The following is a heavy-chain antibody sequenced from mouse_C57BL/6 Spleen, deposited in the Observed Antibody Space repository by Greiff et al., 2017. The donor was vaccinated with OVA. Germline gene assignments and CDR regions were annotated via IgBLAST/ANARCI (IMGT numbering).Heavy chain of an antibody. CDR3: AKGDHSNQGYFDV. CDR2: IYPGSGST. J-gene: IGHJ1*03. Sequence: VQLQQPGAELVKPGASVKMSCKASGYTFTSYWITWVKQRPGQGLEWIGDIYPGSGSTNYNEKFKSKATLTVDTSSSTAYMQLSSLTSEDSAVYYCAKGDHSNQGYFDVWGTGTTVTVSS. CDR1: GYTFTSYW. V-gene: IGHV1-55*01. D-gene: IGHD2-5*01.